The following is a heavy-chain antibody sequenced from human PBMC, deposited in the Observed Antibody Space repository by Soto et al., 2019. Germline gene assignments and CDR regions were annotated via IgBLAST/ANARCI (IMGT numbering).Heavy chain of an antibody. D-gene: IGHD3-16*01. J-gene: IGHJ6*02. Sequence: QVQLVQSGAEVKKPGSSVKVSCEASGGTFSSYAISWVRQSPGQGLEWMGGVIPIFGTANYAQKFQGRVRVNADECMSTAYKEQRGLRADSTAVHCARRDGGLCDGAYVYYHDGMHVWLQGPTVIVSS. V-gene: IGHV1-69*01. CDR3: RRDGGLCDGAYVYYHDGMHV. CDR1: GGTFSSYA. CDR2: VIPIFGTA.